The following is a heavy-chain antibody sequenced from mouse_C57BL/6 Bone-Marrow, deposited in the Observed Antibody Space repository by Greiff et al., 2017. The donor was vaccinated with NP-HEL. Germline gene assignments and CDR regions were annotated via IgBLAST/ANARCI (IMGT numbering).Heavy chain of an antibody. D-gene: IGHD1-1*01. Sequence: QVQLQQPGAELVRPGSSVKLSCKASGYTFTSYWMDWVKQRPGQGLEWIGNIYSSDSETYYNQKFKDKATFTVDKSSSTADMQLSSLTSEDSAVYYCARGSSYYFDYWGQGTTLTVSS. CDR2: IYSSDSET. J-gene: IGHJ2*01. V-gene: IGHV1-61*01. CDR1: GYTFTSYW. CDR3: ARGSSYYFDY.